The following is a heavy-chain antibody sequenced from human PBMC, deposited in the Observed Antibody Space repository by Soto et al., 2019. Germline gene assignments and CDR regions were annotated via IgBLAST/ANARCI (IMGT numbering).Heavy chain of an antibody. V-gene: IGHV1-69*12. CDR3: AMTREYYYYGIDV. D-gene: IGHD3-10*01. J-gene: IGHJ6*02. CDR2: FIPIFGTA. Sequence: QVQLVQSGAEVKKPGSSVKVSCKASGGTFSSYGISWVRQAPGQGLEWMGGFIPIFGTANYAQKFQGRVTITADESTSTAYMELSSLRSEDTAAYYCAMTREYYYYGIDVWGQGTTVTVSS. CDR1: GGTFSSYG.